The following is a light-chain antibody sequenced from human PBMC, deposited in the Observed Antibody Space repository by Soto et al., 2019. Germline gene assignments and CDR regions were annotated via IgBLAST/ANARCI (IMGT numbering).Light chain of an antibody. CDR2: GNT. Sequence: QSVLTQPPSVSAAPGQRVTISCTGSSSNIGAGYDVHWYQQLPGTAPKLLIYGNTNRPSGVPDRFSGSKSGTSASLAITGLQAEDEAEYYCQSFDSSLSGVFGGGTKLTVL. CDR1: SSNIGAGYD. J-gene: IGLJ3*02. V-gene: IGLV1-40*01. CDR3: QSFDSSLSGV.